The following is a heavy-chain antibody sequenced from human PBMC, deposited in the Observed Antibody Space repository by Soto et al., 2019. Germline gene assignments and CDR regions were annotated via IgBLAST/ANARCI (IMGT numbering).Heavy chain of an antibody. V-gene: IGHV3-30*03. CDR1: GFTFSDYA. J-gene: IGHJ4*02. CDR2: VSHDGRNT. CDR3: ARDRYSPRILNYYDSSGPDY. Sequence: PGGSLRLSCAASGFTFSDYAMHWVRQAPGKGLEWVAVVSHDGRNTHYADSVKGRFTISRDSSKNTLYLQMNSLRAEDTAVYYCARDRYSPRILNYYDSSGPDYWGQGTLVTVSS. D-gene: IGHD3-22*01.